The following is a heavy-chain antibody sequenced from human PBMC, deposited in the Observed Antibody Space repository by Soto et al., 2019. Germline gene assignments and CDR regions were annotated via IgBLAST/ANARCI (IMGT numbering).Heavy chain of an antibody. Sequence: ASVKVSCKASGYTFTSYYMHWVRQAPGQGLEWMGIINPSGGSTSYAQKFQGRVTMTRDTSTSTVYMELSSLRSEDTAVYYCARDYNYDFWSGYSQGIYYYYGMDVWGQGTTVTVS. CDR2: INPSGGST. CDR3: ARDYNYDFWSGYSQGIYYYYGMDV. D-gene: IGHD3-3*01. J-gene: IGHJ6*02. V-gene: IGHV1-46*01. CDR1: GYTFTSYY.